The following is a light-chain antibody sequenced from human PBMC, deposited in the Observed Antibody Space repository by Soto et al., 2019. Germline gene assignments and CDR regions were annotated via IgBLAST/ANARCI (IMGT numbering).Light chain of an antibody. J-gene: IGKJ5*01. CDR1: QSLLHSNGYNY. Sequence: DIVSTQSPLSLPVTPGEPASISCRSSQSLLHSNGYNYLDWYLQKPGQSPQLLIYLGSNRASGVPDRFSGSGSGTDFTLSISTVEAGDVGVYYCMQALQAPITFGQGTRLEIK. CDR3: MQALQAPIT. CDR2: LGS. V-gene: IGKV2-28*01.